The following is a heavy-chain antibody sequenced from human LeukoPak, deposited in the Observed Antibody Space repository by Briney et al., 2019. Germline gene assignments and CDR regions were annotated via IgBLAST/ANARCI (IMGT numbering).Heavy chain of an antibody. Sequence: GGSLRLSCAAYGFTFSSYSMNWVRQAPGKGLEWVSYISSSSSTIYYADSVKGRFTISRDNAKNSLYLQMNSLRAEDTAVYYCARIRRWFDYWGQGTLVTVSS. CDR1: GFTFSSYS. CDR3: ARIRRWFDY. V-gene: IGHV3-48*01. J-gene: IGHJ4*02. D-gene: IGHD4-23*01. CDR2: ISSSSSTI.